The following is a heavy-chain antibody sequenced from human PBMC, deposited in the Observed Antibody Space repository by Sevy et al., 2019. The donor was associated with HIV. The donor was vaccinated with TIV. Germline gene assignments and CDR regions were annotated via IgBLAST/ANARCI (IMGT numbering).Heavy chain of an antibody. CDR2: INAGNGNT. V-gene: IGHV1-3*01. Sequence: ASVKVSCKASGYTFTSYAFHWVRQAPGQRLEWMGWINAGNGNTKYSEKFQGRVNITRDTSGSTAKMELSSLRSEDTAVYYCARDYFGSGTFYNGNFFDYWGQGTLVTVSS. J-gene: IGHJ4*02. CDR3: ARDYFGSGTFYNGNFFDY. D-gene: IGHD3-10*01. CDR1: GYTFTSYA.